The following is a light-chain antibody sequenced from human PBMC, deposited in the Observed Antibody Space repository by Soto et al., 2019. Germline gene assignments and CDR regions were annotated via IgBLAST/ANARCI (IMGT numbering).Light chain of an antibody. CDR2: EGN. Sequence: QSVLTQPASVSGSPGQSITISCTGTSGDIGTYNLVSWYQQHPGRAPKLIIFEGNKRPSGVSNRFSASKSGNTASLAVSGLQAEDEADYHCCSYAGRSTVICGGVTKVTVL. V-gene: IGLV2-23*01. J-gene: IGLJ2*01. CDR1: SGDIGTYNL. CDR3: CSYAGRSTVI.